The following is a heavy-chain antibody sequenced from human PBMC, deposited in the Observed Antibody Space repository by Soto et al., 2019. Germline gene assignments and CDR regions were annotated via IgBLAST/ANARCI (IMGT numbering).Heavy chain of an antibody. V-gene: IGHV3-33*01. CDR1: GFTFSSYA. J-gene: IGHJ4*02. CDR3: ARGQLPAATNYFDF. Sequence: LRLSCAASGFTFSSYAIHWVRQAPGKGLEWVAIIWFDGSNKYYADSVKGRFSISRDNSKNTLFLQMDSLRAEDTAVYYCARGQLPAATNYFDFWGQGTLVTVSS. CDR2: IWFDGSNK. D-gene: IGHD2-15*01.